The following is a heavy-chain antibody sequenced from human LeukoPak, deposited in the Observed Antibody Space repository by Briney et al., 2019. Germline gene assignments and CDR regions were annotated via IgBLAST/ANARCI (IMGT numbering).Heavy chain of an antibody. Sequence: SETLSLTCTVSGGSVSNGSYYWSWIRQPPGKGLEWIGYIYYSGSTNYNPSLKSRVTISVDTSKNQFSLKLSSVTAADTAVYYCARDGATPFDYWGQGTLVTVSS. D-gene: IGHD3-16*01. V-gene: IGHV4-61*01. CDR1: GGSVSNGSYY. J-gene: IGHJ4*02. CDR3: ARDGATPFDY. CDR2: IYYSGST.